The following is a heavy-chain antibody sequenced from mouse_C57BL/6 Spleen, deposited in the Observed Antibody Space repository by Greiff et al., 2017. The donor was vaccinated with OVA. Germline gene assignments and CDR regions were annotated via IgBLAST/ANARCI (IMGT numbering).Heavy chain of an antibody. CDR3: ARLSGYDEGFAY. CDR1: GYTFTDYN. D-gene: IGHD2-2*01. CDR2: INPNNGGT. Sequence: EVKLQESGPELVKPGASVKIPCKASGYTFTDYNMDWVKQSHGKSLEWIGDINPNNGGTISNQKFKGKATLTVAKSSSTAYMELRSLTSEDTAVYYCARLSGYDEGFAYWGQGTLVTVSA. V-gene: IGHV1-18*01. J-gene: IGHJ3*01.